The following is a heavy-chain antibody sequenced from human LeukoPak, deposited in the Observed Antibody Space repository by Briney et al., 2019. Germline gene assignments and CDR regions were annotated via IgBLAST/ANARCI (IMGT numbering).Heavy chain of an antibody. CDR3: AKDTDLDC. CDR1: GFSVSDNY. J-gene: IGHJ4*02. Sequence: GGSLRLSCVASGFSVSDNYTSWVRQAPGKGLEWVAIIYTGGFTYYGDSVKGRFTISRDTSKNTLYLHMNNLRAEDTAVYFCAKDTDLDCWGQGTEVTVSS. V-gene: IGHV3-53*01. D-gene: IGHD4-11*01. CDR2: IYTGGFT.